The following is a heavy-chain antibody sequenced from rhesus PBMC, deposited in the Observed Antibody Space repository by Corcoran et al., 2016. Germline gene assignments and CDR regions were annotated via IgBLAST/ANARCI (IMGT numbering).Heavy chain of an antibody. CDR2: INSGGGST. CDR3: AKGAAIVGAGVY. Sequence: EVQLVESGGGLAKPGGSLRLSCAASGFTFSRYWMNWVRKAPGKGRVGVSAINSGGGSTYYADSVKGRFTISRDNSKNTFSLQMNSLRAEDTAVYYCAKGAAIVGAGVYWGQGVLVTVSS. J-gene: IGHJ4*01. D-gene: IGHD1-44*02. CDR1: GFTFSRYW. V-gene: IGHV3S25*01.